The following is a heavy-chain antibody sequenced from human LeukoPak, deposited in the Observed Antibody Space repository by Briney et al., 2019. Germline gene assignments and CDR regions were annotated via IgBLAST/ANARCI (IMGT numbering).Heavy chain of an antibody. CDR3: AKAFSSSWYGFDY. CDR1: GFTFSNYA. CDR2: ISGSGGGT. V-gene: IGHV3-23*01. J-gene: IGHJ4*02. D-gene: IGHD6-13*01. Sequence: GGSLRLSCAASGFTFSNYAMTWVRQAPGKGLEWVSGISGSGGGTYYTDSVKGRFTISRDNSKNTLYLQMNNLRPEDSAIYYCAKAFSSSWYGFDYWGQGTLVTVSS.